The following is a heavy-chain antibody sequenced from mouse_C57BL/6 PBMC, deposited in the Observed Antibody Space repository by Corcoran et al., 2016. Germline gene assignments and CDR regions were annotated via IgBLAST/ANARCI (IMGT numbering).Heavy chain of an antibody. J-gene: IGHJ2*01. Sequence: DVQLQESGPGLVKPSQSLSLTCSVTGYSITSGYYWNWIRQFPGNKLEWMGYISYDGSNNYNPSLKNRISITRDTSKHQFFLKLNSVTTEDTATYYCARGELTGYFDYWGQGTTLTVSS. CDR2: ISYDGSN. V-gene: IGHV3-6*01. CDR1: GYSITSGYY. CDR3: ARGELTGYFDY. D-gene: IGHD4-1*01.